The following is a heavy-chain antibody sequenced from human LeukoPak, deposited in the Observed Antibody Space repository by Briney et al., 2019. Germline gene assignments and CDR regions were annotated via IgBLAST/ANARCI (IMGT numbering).Heavy chain of an antibody. V-gene: IGHV1-18*01. Sequence: ASVKVSCKASGYTFTSYDISWVRQAPGQGLEWMGWISAYNGNTNYAQKLQGRVTMTTDTSTSTAYMELRSLRSDDTAVYYCARRRYCSGGSCYIDAFDIWGQGTMVTVSS. J-gene: IGHJ3*02. CDR1: GYTFTSYD. CDR3: ARRRYCSGGSCYIDAFDI. D-gene: IGHD2-15*01. CDR2: ISAYNGNT.